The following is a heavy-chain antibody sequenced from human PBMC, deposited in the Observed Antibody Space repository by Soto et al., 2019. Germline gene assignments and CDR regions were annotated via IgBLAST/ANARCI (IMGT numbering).Heavy chain of an antibody. D-gene: IGHD2-2*01. CDR1: GYTFTSYG. CDR2: ISAYNGNT. CDR3: ARHQNIVVVPAATTNYYYYGMDV. Sequence: GASVKVSCKASGYTFTSYGIGWVRQAPGQGLEWMGWISAYNGNTSYAQKLQGRVTMTTDTSTSTAYMELRSLRSDDTAVYYCARHQNIVVVPAATTNYYYYGMDVWGQGTTVTVSS. V-gene: IGHV1-18*04. J-gene: IGHJ6*02.